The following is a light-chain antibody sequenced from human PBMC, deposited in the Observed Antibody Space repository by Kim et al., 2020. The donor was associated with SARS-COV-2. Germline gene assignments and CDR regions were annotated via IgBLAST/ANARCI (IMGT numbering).Light chain of an antibody. J-gene: IGLJ3*02. CDR2: DNN. CDR1: SSSVGNNY. Sequence: QSVLTQPPSVSAAPGQNVTISCSGSSSSVGNNYVSWYQHLPGTAPKLLIYDNNRRPSGIPDRFSGSKSDATATLGITGLRSGDEADYYCGTWDSGLSVNWVFGGGTQLTVL. CDR3: GTWDSGLSVNWV. V-gene: IGLV1-51*01.